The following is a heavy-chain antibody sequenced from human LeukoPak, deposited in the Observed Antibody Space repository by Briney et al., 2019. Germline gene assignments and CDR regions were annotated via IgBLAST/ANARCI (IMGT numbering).Heavy chain of an antibody. J-gene: IGHJ4*02. CDR1: GYSFTSYW. CDR2: IDPSDAYT. D-gene: IGHD6-13*01. Sequence: LGESLKISCKGSGYSFTSYWISWVRQMPGKGLEWMGRIDPSDAYTNYSPSFQGHVTISSDKSIKTAYLQWSSLKASDTAMYYCARHEGYSSSAEVYWGQGTLVTVSS. CDR3: ARHEGYSSSAEVY. V-gene: IGHV5-10-1*01.